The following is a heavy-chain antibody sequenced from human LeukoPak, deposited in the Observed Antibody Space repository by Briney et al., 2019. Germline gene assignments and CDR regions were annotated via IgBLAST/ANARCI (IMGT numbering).Heavy chain of an antibody. J-gene: IGHJ3*02. Sequence: PSETLSLTCTVSGGYISSYYWSWIRQPPGKGLEWIGSIYYSGSTYYNPSLKSRVTISVDTSKNQFSLKLSSVTAADTAVYYCARHSFDSGYYFDAFDIWGQGTMVTVSS. CDR1: GGYISSYY. CDR2: IYYSGST. V-gene: IGHV4-59*05. D-gene: IGHD3-22*01. CDR3: ARHSFDSGYYFDAFDI.